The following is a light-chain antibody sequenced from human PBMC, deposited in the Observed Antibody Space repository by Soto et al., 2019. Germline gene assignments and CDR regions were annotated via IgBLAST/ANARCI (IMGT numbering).Light chain of an antibody. CDR1: SSNIGSND. CDR2: ENS. CDR3: GTWDSSLIAL. J-gene: IGLJ1*01. V-gene: IGLV1-51*02. Sequence: QSVLTQPPSVSAAPGQKVTISCSGNSSNIGSNDVSWYQQLPGKAPKLLIYENSQQPSGIPDRFSGSKSGTSATLGITGLQTGFEADYYCGTWDSSLIALFGTGPKSPS.